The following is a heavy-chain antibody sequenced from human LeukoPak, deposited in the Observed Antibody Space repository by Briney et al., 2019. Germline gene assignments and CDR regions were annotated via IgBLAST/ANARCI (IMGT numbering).Heavy chain of an antibody. CDR1: GGSFSGYY. CDR2: INHSGST. D-gene: IGHD2-21*01. CDR3: ARYRRLPYYFDY. J-gene: IGHJ4*02. V-gene: IGHV4-34*01. Sequence: SETLSLTCAVYGGSFSGYYWSWIRQPPGKGLEWIGEINHSGSTNYNPSLKSRVTISVDTAKNQFSLKLSSVTAADTAVYYCARYRRLPYYFDYWGQGTLVTVSS.